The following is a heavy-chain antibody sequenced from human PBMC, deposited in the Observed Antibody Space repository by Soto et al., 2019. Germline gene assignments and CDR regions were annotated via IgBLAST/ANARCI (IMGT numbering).Heavy chain of an antibody. CDR2: ISTTISYI. Sequence: EVQLVESGGGLVKPGGSLRLSCEASGFTFSSYSMIWVRQAPGKGLEWVSSISTTISYIYYADSVKGRFTISRDNAKNSLYLLMNSLRAEDTAVYYCAREGSLYNDYISNCADYWGQGTLVTVSS. J-gene: IGHJ4*02. V-gene: IGHV3-21*01. CDR1: GFTFSSYS. D-gene: IGHD4-4*01. CDR3: AREGSLYNDYISNCADY.